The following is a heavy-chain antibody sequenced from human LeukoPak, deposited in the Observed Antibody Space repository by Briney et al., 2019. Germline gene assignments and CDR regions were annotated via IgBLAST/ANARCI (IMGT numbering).Heavy chain of an antibody. Sequence: GGSLRLSCAASGFNFNNYWMSWLRQAPGKGLEWVSGISWNSGSIGYADSVKGRFTISRDNAKNSLYLQMNSLRAEDTALYYCAKDMGHVYYYGMDVWGQGTTVTVSS. D-gene: IGHD1-26*01. CDR3: AKDMGHVYYYGMDV. CDR2: ISWNSGSI. CDR1: GFNFNNYW. V-gene: IGHV3-9*01. J-gene: IGHJ6*02.